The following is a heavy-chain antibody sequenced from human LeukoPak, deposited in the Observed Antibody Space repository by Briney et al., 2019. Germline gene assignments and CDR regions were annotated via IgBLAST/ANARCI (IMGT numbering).Heavy chain of an antibody. Sequence: GASVKVSCKASGYTFTGYYLHWVRQAPGQGLEWKGWINPNSGDTNYAQKFQGRVTMTRDTSISTAYMELSRLRSDDTAVYYCTRGITISGVSGPDYWGQGTLVTVSS. CDR3: TRGITISGVSGPDY. CDR2: INPNSGDT. V-gene: IGHV1-2*02. D-gene: IGHD3-3*01. J-gene: IGHJ4*02. CDR1: GYTFTGYY.